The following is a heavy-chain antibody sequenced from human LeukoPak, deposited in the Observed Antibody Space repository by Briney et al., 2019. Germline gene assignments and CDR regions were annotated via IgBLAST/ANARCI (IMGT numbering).Heavy chain of an antibody. Sequence: GASVKVSCKASGGTFSSYAISWVRQAPGQGLELMGGFIPIFGTANYAQKFQGRVTITADKSTSTAYMELSSLRSEDTAVYYCARRDGDDAFDMWGQGTMVTVSS. V-gene: IGHV1-69*06. D-gene: IGHD3-3*01. J-gene: IGHJ3*02. CDR3: ARRDGDDAFDM. CDR1: GGTFSSYA. CDR2: FIPIFGTA.